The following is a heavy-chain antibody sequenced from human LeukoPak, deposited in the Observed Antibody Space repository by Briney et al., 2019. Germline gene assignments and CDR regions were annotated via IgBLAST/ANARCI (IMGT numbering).Heavy chain of an antibody. Sequence: QSGGSLRLSCAASGFTLDDYAMHWVRQVPGKGLEWVSGITWNGRGIDYADSVRGRFTVSRDSAKSSLYLQMDSLIEEDTALYYCARGDYHGSGGHADYWGQGTLVTVSS. J-gene: IGHJ4*02. CDR2: ITWNGRGI. CDR1: GFTLDDYA. V-gene: IGHV3-9*01. D-gene: IGHD3-10*01. CDR3: ARGDYHGSGGHADY.